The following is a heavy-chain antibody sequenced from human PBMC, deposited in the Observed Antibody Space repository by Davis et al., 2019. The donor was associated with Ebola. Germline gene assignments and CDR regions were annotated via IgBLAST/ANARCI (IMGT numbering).Heavy chain of an antibody. V-gene: IGHV3-48*02. J-gene: IGHJ6*02. CDR2: ISSSSSTI. Sequence: PGESLKISCAASGFTFSSYSMNWVRQAPGKGLEWVSYISSSSSTIYYADSVKGRFTISRDNAKNSLYLQMNSLRDEDTAVYYCARQQTYLRRGYYYYGMDVWGQGTTVTVSS. CDR1: GFTFSSYS. D-gene: IGHD3-10*01. CDR3: ARQQTYLRRGYYYYGMDV.